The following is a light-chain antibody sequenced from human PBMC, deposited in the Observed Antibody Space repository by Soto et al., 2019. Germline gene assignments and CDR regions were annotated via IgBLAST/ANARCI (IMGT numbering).Light chain of an antibody. CDR1: SSNIGSNY. J-gene: IGLJ3*02. Sequence: QSVLTQPPSASGTPGQRVTISCSGSSSNIGSNYVYWYQQLPGTAPKLLIYRINQRPSGVPDRFSGSKSGTSASLAISGLRSEDEADYYCAAWDDSLSAPWVFGGGTQLTVL. CDR3: AAWDDSLSAPWV. V-gene: IGLV1-47*01. CDR2: RIN.